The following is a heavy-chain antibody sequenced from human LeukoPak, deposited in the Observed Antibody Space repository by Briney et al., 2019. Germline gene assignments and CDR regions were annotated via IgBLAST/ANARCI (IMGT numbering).Heavy chain of an antibody. J-gene: IGHJ6*03. D-gene: IGHD6-19*01. V-gene: IGHV4-59*01. CDR2: IYYSGST. Sequence: SETLSLTCAVYGGSFSGYYWSWIRQPPGKGLEWIGYIYYSGSTNYNPSLKSRVTISVDTSKNQFSLKLSSVTAADTAVYYCARGVSSGWYEGDYYYYMDVWGKGTTVTVSS. CDR1: GGSFSGYY. CDR3: ARGVSSGWYEGDYYYYMDV.